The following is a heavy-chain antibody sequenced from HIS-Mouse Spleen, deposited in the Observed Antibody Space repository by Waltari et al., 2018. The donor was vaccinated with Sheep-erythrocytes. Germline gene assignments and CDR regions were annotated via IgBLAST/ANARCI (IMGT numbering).Heavy chain of an antibody. CDR3: AQTGATTPHFDY. Sequence: QVQLVQSGAEVKKPGSSVKVSCKASGGTFSSYAISWVRQAPGQGLEWMGRLIPILGIANSAQKFHGRVTITADKSTSTAYMELSSLRSEDTAVYYCAQTGATTPHFDYWGQGTLVTVSS. D-gene: IGHD1-26*01. V-gene: IGHV1-69*04. CDR1: GGTFSSYA. J-gene: IGHJ4*02. CDR2: LIPILGIA.